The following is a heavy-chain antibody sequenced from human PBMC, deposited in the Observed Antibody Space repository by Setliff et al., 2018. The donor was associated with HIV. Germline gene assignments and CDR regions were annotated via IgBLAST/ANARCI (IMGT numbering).Heavy chain of an antibody. CDR2: VDYSGDS. J-gene: IGHJ4*02. CDR1: GASLIYYY. CDR3: ARSRESSGWDYFDY. D-gene: IGHD6-19*01. Sequence: SETLSRTCSVSGASLIYYYWSWIRQPPGKALEWIGFVDYSGDSNYNPSLQSRVTISVHTSKNQFSLKLSSVTAADTAVYYCARSRESSGWDYFDYWGQGTLVTVSS. V-gene: IGHV4-59*08.